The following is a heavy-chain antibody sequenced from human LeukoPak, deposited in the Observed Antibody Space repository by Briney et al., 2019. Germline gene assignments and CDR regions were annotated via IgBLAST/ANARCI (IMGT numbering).Heavy chain of an antibody. CDR3: ARLIAAAATGFDY. CDR2: VSGSGGTT. V-gene: IGHV3-23*01. J-gene: IGHJ4*02. Sequence: GGSLRLSCAASGITFSNYALSWVRQAPGKGLEWVSAVSGSGGTTYFADSVKGRFTISRDNSKNTLFLQMNSLRAEDTAVYYCARLIAAAATGFDYWGQGTLVTVSS. D-gene: IGHD6-13*01. CDR1: GITFSNYA.